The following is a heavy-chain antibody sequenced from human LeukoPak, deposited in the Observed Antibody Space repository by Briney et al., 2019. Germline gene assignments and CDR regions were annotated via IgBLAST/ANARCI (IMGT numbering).Heavy chain of an antibody. CDR1: GFTFSSYS. Sequence: GGSLRLSCAASGFTFSSYSMNWARQAPGKGLEWVSSISSSSSYIYYADSLKGRFTISRDNAKNSLYLQMNSLRAEDTAVYYCARDVGSWFIYFDYWGQGALVTVSS. CDR3: ARDVGSWFIYFDY. D-gene: IGHD6-13*01. V-gene: IGHV3-21*01. CDR2: ISSSSSYI. J-gene: IGHJ4*02.